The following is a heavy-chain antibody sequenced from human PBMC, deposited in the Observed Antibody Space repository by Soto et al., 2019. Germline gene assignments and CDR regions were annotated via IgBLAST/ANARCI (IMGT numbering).Heavy chain of an antibody. Sequence: ASETLSLTXAVSGGSISSGGYSWSWIRQPPGKGLEWIGYIYHSGSTYYNPSLKSRVTISVDRSKNQFSLKLSSVTAADTAVYYCASYVSGSYGDWFDPWGQGTLVTVSS. V-gene: IGHV4-30-2*01. D-gene: IGHD1-26*01. J-gene: IGHJ5*02. CDR3: ASYVSGSYGDWFDP. CDR2: IYHSGST. CDR1: GGSISSGGYS.